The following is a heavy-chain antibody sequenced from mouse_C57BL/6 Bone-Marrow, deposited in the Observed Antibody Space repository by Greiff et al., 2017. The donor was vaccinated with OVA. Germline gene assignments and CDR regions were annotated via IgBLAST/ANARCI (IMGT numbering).Heavy chain of an antibody. CDR1: GYSITSGYD. CDR3: ARRGLRRDYWYFEV. J-gene: IGHJ1*03. D-gene: IGHD2-4*01. Sequence: EVKVVESGPGMVKPSQSLSLTCTVTGYSITSGYDWHWIRHFPGNQLEWMGYISYSGSTNYNPSLKSRISITHDTSKNHFFLKLNSVTTEDTATYYCARRGLRRDYWYFEVWGTGTTGTVSS. V-gene: IGHV3-1*01. CDR2: ISYSGST.